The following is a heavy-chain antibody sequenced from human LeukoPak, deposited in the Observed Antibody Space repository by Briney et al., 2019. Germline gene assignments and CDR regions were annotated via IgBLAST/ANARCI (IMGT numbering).Heavy chain of an antibody. J-gene: IGHJ4*02. D-gene: IGHD3-3*01. Sequence: GRSLRLSCAASGFTFSSYAMHWVRQAPGKGLEWVAVISYDGSNKYYADSVKGRFTISRDNSKNTLYLQMNGLRAEDTAVYYCARGRVYYDFWSGYPDWGQGTLVTVSS. CDR1: GFTFSSYA. CDR3: ARGRVYYDFWSGYPD. V-gene: IGHV3-30-3*01. CDR2: ISYDGSNK.